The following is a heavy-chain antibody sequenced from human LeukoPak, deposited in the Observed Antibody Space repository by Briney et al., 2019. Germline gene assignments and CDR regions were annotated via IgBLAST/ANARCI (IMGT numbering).Heavy chain of an antibody. Sequence: SETLSLTCTVSGGSISSSSYYWGWIRQPPGKGLEWIGSIYYSGSTNYNPSLKSRVTISVDKSKNQFSLKLSSVTAADTAVYYCARRNGYSYGKVDYWGQGTLVTVSS. CDR3: ARRNGYSYGKVDY. CDR1: GGSISSSSYY. J-gene: IGHJ4*02. CDR2: IYYSGST. V-gene: IGHV4-39*07. D-gene: IGHD5-18*01.